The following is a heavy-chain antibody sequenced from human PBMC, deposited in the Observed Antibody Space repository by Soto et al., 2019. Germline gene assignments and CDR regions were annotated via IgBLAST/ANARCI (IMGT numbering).Heavy chain of an antibody. CDR3: ARSVAAPGAHIDY. D-gene: IGHD6-13*01. CDR1: GGSISGSY. CDR2: VYYTGST. V-gene: IGHV4-59*01. J-gene: IGHJ4*02. Sequence: SETLSLTCSVSGGSISGSYWSWIRQSPGKGLEWLGYVYYTGSTNYSPSLRSRVSISVDTSKNEFSLRLSSVTAADTAVYFCARSVAAPGAHIDYWGQGTQVTV.